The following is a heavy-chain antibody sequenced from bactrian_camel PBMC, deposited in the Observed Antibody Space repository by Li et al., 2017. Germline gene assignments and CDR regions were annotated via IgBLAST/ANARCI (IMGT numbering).Heavy chain of an antibody. V-gene: IGHV3S31*01. CDR2: IGTTGSTT. Sequence: VQLVESGGGLVQPGGSLRLSCAASGFTFSSYAMSWVRQAPGKGLEWVSSIGTTGSTTYYADSVKGRFTISRDNDKNTLYLRLNVLKTEDTAMYYCVGGPDGGSWYGTGPWGQGTQVTVS. CDR3: VGGPDGGSWYGTGP. CDR1: GFTFSSYA. D-gene: IGHD6*01. J-gene: IGHJ6*01.